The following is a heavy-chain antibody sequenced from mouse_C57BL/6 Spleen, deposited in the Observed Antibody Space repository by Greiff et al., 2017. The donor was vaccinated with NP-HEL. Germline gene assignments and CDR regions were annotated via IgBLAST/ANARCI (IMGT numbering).Heavy chain of an antibody. CDR3: ARVTTTANWYFDV. CDR2: IDPSDSET. D-gene: IGHD2-12*01. CDR1: GYTFTSYW. V-gene: IGHV1-52*01. J-gene: IGHJ1*03. Sequence: VQLQQSGAELVRPGSSVKLSCKASGYTFTSYWMHWVKQRPIQGLEWIGNIDPSDSETHYNQKFKDKATLTVDKSSSTAYMQLSSLTSEDSAVYYCARVTTTANWYFDVWGTGTTVTVSS.